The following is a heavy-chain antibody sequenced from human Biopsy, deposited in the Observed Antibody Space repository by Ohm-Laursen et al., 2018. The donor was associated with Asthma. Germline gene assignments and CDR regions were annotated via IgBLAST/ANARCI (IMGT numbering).Heavy chain of an antibody. Sequence: SQTLSLTCIVSYGSITSGGYYWTWIRQHPGKGLEWIGFIYYSGSTYYNPSLKRRVSISIDTSKNQFSLKLSSVTAADTAVYYCARAQDYYDSRGYYRSFDYWGQGTLVTVSS. CDR3: ARAQDYYDSRGYYRSFDY. V-gene: IGHV4-31*03. CDR2: IYYSGST. D-gene: IGHD3-22*01. CDR1: YGSITSGGYY. J-gene: IGHJ4*02.